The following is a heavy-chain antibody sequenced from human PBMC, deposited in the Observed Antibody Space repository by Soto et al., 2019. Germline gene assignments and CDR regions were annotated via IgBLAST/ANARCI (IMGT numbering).Heavy chain of an antibody. D-gene: IGHD3-10*01. J-gene: IGHJ2*01. CDR1: GGSFSGYY. Sequence: QVQLQQWGAGLLKPSETLSLTCAVYGGSFSGYYWSWIRQPPGKGLEWIGEINHSGSTNYNPSLTSRVTISVDPSTNQFSLKLSSVTAADTAVYYCARGRDEWYFDLWGRGTLVTVSS. CDR2: INHSGST. CDR3: ARGRDEWYFDL. V-gene: IGHV4-34*01.